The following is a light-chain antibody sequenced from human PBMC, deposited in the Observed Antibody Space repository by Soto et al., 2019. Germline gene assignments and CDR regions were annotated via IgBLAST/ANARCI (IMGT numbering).Light chain of an antibody. V-gene: IGKV1-5*01. CDR2: DAS. Sequence: DIQMTQSPSTLSVSVGDRVTITCRASQSISSWLAWYQQKPGKAPNLLIYDASSLQSGVPSRFSGSGSGTEFTLTISSLQPDDFATYYCQQYNSYSPTFGQGPKLEVK. CDR1: QSISSW. J-gene: IGKJ2*01. CDR3: QQYNSYSPT.